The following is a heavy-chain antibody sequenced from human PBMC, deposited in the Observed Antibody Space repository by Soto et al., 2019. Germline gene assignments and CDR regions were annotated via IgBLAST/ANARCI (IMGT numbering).Heavy chain of an antibody. J-gene: IGHJ4*02. CDR2: ISGGGSNT. Sequence: PGGSLRLSCAASGFPFSSYVVSWVRQAAGKGLEWVSGISGGGSNTFYATSVKGRFTISRDNSKNTLFLQMNNVGAEDTAIYYCAKDSNKYSSSLRGRYFDYWGQGIGVTVSS. D-gene: IGHD4-4*01. CDR1: GFPFSSYV. V-gene: IGHV3-23*01. CDR3: AKDSNKYSSSLRGRYFDY.